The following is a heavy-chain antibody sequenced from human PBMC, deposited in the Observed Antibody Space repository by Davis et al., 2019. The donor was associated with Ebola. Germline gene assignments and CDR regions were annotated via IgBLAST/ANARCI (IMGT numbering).Heavy chain of an antibody. D-gene: IGHD1-1*01. CDR3: ARGGQQYSFFDY. V-gene: IGHV3-7*01. J-gene: IGHJ4*01. Sequence: GESLKISCAASGFTFSSYWMTWVRQAPGKGLEWVASIKEDGSESDYVDSVKGRFTISRDNAKNSLYLQMNSLRAEDTAVYYCARGGQQYSFFDYWGHGTLVTVSS. CDR2: IKEDGSES. CDR1: GFTFSSYW.